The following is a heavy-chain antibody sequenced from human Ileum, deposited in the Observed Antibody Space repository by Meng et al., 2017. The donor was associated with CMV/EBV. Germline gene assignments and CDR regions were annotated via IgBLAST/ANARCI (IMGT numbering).Heavy chain of an antibody. CDR3: ARATKASCWEVLNY. V-gene: IGHV4-34*02. Sequence: QVQLQQWGVGLLKPSEXLSLTGAVYGESFSGYYWTWIRQPPGKGLEWIGEIYRSGSTNYDPSLKSRVTISVDTSKNQFSLKLTSVTAADTAVYYCARATKASCWEVLNYWGQGTLVTVSS. J-gene: IGHJ4*02. CDR2: IYRSGST. D-gene: IGHD2-2*01. CDR1: GESFSGYY.